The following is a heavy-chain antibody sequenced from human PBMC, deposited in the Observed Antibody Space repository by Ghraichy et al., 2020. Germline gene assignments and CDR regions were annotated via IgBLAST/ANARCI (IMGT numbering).Heavy chain of an antibody. J-gene: IGHJ6*02. CDR3: ARPTGRNYYDSSGYSDHYYYGMDV. CDR1: GYTFTSYY. Sequence: ASVKVSCKASGYTFTSYYMHWVRQAPGQGLEWMGIINPSGGSTSYAQKFQGRVTMTRDTSTSTVYMELSSLRSEDTAVYYCARPTGRNYYDSSGYSDHYYYGMDVWGQGTTVTVSS. V-gene: IGHV1-46*01. D-gene: IGHD3-22*01. CDR2: INPSGGST.